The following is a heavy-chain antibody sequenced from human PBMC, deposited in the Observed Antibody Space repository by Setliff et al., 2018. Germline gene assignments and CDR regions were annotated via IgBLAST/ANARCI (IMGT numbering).Heavy chain of an antibody. Sequence: QSGGSLRLSCAASGFSFESHGMHWVRQAPGKGLEWVAFIRYDGSNKYYADSVKGRFTISRDNSKNMLYLQMNSLRAEDTAVYYCARAHSSTLSVHDYWGQGTLVTVSS. V-gene: IGHV3-30*02. D-gene: IGHD2-2*01. CDR2: IRYDGSNK. CDR1: GFSFESHG. J-gene: IGHJ4*02. CDR3: ARAHSSTLSVHDY.